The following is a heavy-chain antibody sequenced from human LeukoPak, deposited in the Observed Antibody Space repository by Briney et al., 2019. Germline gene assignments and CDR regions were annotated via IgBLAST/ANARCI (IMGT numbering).Heavy chain of an antibody. CDR2: ISAYNGNT. Sequence: ASVKVSCKASGYTFTSYGISWVRQAPGQGLEWMGWISAYNGNTNYAQKLQGRVTMTTDTSTSTAYMELRSLRSDDTAVYYCPRDQQQQLAYYYYGMDVWGQGTTVTVSS. V-gene: IGHV1-18*01. J-gene: IGHJ6*02. CDR1: GYTFTSYG. D-gene: IGHD6-13*01. CDR3: PRDQQQQLAYYYYGMDV.